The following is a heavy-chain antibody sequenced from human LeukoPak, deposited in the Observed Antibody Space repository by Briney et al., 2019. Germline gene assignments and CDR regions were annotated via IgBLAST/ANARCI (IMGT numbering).Heavy chain of an antibody. CDR2: IYHSGST. Sequence: PSQTLSLTCAVSGGSISSGGYSWSWIRQPPGKGLEWIGYIYHSGSTYYNPSLKSRVTISVDRSKNQFSLKLSSVTAADTAVYYCARVVMIAGGYDYWGQGTLVTVSS. CDR3: ARVVMIAGGYDY. CDR1: GGSISSGGYS. D-gene: IGHD3-3*01. J-gene: IGHJ4*02. V-gene: IGHV4-30-2*01.